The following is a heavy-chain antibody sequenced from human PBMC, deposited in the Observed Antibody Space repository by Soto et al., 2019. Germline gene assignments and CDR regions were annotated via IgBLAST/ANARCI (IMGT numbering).Heavy chain of an antibody. CDR3: ARPGIAAAGQLSESGAFDI. CDR1: GGSISSYY. D-gene: IGHD6-13*01. V-gene: IGHV4-59*01. CDR2: IYYSGST. J-gene: IGHJ3*02. Sequence: LSLTCTVSGGSISSYYWSWIRQPPGKGLEWIGYIYYSGSTNYNPSLKSRVTISVDTSKNQFSLKLSSVTAADTAVYYCARPGIAAAGQLSESGAFDIWGQGTMVTVSS.